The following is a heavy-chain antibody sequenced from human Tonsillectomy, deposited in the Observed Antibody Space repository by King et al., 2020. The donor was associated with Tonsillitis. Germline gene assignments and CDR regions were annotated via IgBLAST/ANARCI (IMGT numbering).Heavy chain of an antibody. CDR1: GASISSGIYY. CDR2: SYTSGRT. Sequence: HVQLQESGPGLVKPSQTLSLTCTVSGASISSGIYYWSWIRQPTGKGLEWSGRSYTSGRTNINSSLKSRVTILVDTSKNQISLRLTSVTAADTAVYYCAREYYKFSFDPWGQGTLVTVSS. J-gene: IGHJ5*02. D-gene: IGHD3/OR15-3a*01. V-gene: IGHV4-61*02. CDR3: AREYYKFSFDP.